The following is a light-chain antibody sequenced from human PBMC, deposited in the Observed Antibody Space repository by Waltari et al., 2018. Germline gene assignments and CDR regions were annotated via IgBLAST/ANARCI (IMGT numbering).Light chain of an antibody. Sequence: QSALTPPRSVSGSPGQSVTISCPGTNSDVGGYTYVSWYQLHPGKAPKLMIYDVTKRPSGVSDRFSGSKSGNTASLTISGLQTDDEADYYCCSYAGFSWVFGGGTELTVL. CDR3: CSYAGFSWV. CDR2: DVT. J-gene: IGLJ3*02. CDR1: NSDVGGYTY. V-gene: IGLV2-11*01.